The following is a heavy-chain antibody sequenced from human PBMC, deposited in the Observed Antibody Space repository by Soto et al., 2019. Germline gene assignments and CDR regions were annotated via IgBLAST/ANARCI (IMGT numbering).Heavy chain of an antibody. CDR3: ARDSSPVDY. Sequence: QVQLVQSGAEVKKPGASVKVSCKASGYTFTSYGISWVRQAPGQGLEWMGWISAYNGNTKNAQKLQGRVTMTTDTPTSTAYIELRSLRFDDTAGYFGARDSSPVDYWGQGTLVTVSS. CDR1: GYTFTSYG. J-gene: IGHJ4*02. V-gene: IGHV1-18*01. CDR2: ISAYNGNT.